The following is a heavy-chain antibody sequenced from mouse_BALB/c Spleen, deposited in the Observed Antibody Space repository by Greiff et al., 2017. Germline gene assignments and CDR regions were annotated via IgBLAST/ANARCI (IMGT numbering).Heavy chain of an antibody. D-gene: IGHD3-3*01. J-gene: IGHJ2*01. V-gene: IGHV5-6*01. CDR3: ARQRATVYYFDY. Sequence: EVQLVESGGDLVKPGGSLKLSCAASGFTFSSYGMSWVRQTPDKRLEWVATISSGGSYTYYPDSVKGRFTISRDNAKNTLYLQMSSLKSEDTAMYYCARQRATVYYFDYWGQGTTLTVSS. CDR2: ISSGGSYT. CDR1: GFTFSSYG.